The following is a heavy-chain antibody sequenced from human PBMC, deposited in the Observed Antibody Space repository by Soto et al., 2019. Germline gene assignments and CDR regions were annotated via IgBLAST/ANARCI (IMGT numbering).Heavy chain of an antibody. D-gene: IGHD1-1*01. CDR2: ISYDGSIE. V-gene: IGHV3-30-3*01. CDR3: ARRLAGSPRFFDY. CDR1: GFTFKNYA. Sequence: QVQLVESGGGVVQPGRSLRLSCAASGFTFKNYAMHWVRQAPGKGLEWVAVISYDGSIEFYADSVKGRFTISRDDFKNTMFLQMGSLRVEDTAVYYCARRLAGSPRFFDYWGQGVLVTVSS. J-gene: IGHJ4*02.